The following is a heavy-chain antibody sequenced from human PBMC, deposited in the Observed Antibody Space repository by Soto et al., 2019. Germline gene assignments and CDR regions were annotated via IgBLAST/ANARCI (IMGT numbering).Heavy chain of an antibody. CDR2: INPNSGAT. V-gene: IGHV1-2*02. CDR3: ARGVVLEPAAHLPQL. Sequence: ASVKVSCKASGYTFTDYYIHWVRQAPGQGLEWMGWINPNSGATNYAQKFQGRVTITRDTSISTAYMELTRLTSDDTALYYCARGVVLEPAAHLPQLWGRGTLVTVSS. CDR1: GYTFTDYY. D-gene: IGHD2-2*01. J-gene: IGHJ2*01.